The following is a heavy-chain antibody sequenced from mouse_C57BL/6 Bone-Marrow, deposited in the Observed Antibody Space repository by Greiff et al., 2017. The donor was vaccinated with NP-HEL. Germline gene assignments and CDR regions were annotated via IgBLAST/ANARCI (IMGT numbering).Heavy chain of an antibody. CDR1: GYSFTGYY. CDR2: INPSTGGT. D-gene: IGHD1-1*01. CDR3: AYGSSHWYFDV. V-gene: IGHV1-42*01. J-gene: IGHJ1*03. Sequence: VQLKESGPELVKPGASVKISCKASGYSFTGYYMNWVKQSPEKSLEWIGEINPSTGGTTYNQKFKAKATLTVDKSSSTAYMQLKSLTSEDSAVYYCAYGSSHWYFDVWGTGTTVTVSS.